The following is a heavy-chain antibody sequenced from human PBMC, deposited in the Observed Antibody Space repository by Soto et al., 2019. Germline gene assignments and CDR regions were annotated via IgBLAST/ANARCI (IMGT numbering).Heavy chain of an antibody. J-gene: IGHJ4*02. D-gene: IGHD5-12*01. V-gene: IGHV4-4*01. CDR1: GYPIRSSKW. CDR3: ARDKSTMEGYNQFDY. CDR2: IYHSGAT. Sequence: PETLSLTCSVSGYPIRSSKWWSWVRQSPGRGLEWIGDIYHSGATNYNPSLKSRLTMSVDKSKNEFSMKLVSVTAADTAIYFCARDKSTMEGYNQFDYWGPGTLVTVSS.